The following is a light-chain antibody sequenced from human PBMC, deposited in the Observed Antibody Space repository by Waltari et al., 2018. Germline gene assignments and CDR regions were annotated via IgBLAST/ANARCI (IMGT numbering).Light chain of an antibody. J-gene: IGLJ1*01. CDR2: EVS. CDR1: SSDVGIYHL. CDR3: CSYSGNRV. V-gene: IGLV2-23*02. Sequence: QSALTQPASVSGSPGPSITISCTGTSSDVGIYHLVPWYQQHPGKAPKLMIYEVSKRPSGVSSRFSGSTSVNRASLTISGLQTEDEADYYCCSYSGNRVFGAGTKVTVL.